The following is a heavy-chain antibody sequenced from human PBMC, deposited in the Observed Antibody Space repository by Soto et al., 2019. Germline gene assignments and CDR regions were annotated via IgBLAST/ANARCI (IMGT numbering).Heavy chain of an antibody. J-gene: IGHJ4*02. V-gene: IGHV1-2*02. D-gene: IGHD2-21*02. Sequence: QVQLVQSGAEVKKPGASVKVSCKVSGYTFTGNYMHWMRQAPGQGPEWMGWINPRNGDTDYAQKFQARVTTTRDTSISTAYMDLSRLTSDDTAIYFCVRGGGVDVVTPTRIVFDYWGQGTLLTVSS. CDR2: INPRNGDT. CDR3: VRGGGVDVVTPTRIVFDY. CDR1: GYTFTGNY.